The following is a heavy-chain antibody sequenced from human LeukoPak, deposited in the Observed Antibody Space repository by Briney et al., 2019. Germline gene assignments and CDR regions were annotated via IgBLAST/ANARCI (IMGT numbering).Heavy chain of an antibody. D-gene: IGHD2-15*01. V-gene: IGHV3-53*01. Sequence: GGSLRLSCAASGFTVSSNYMSWVRQAPGKGLEWVSVIYSGGSTYYADSVKGRFTISRDNSKNTLYLQMNSLRAEDTAVYYCAREYCSGGSCYGEYNYDSEDWGQGTLATVSS. CDR1: GFTVSSNY. CDR2: IYSGGST. CDR3: AREYCSGGSCYGEYNYDSED. J-gene: IGHJ4*02.